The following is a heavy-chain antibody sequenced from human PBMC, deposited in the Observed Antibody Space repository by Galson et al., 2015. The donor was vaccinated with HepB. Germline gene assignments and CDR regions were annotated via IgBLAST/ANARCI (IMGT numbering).Heavy chain of an antibody. V-gene: IGHV3-64D*06. CDR2: ISSNGGST. Sequence: PLRLSCAASGFTFSSYAMHWVRQAPGKGLEYVSAISSNGGSTYYADSVKGRFTISRDNSKNTLYLQMSSLRAEETAVYYCVKDGDYWGSSGFDPWGQGTLVTVSS. J-gene: IGHJ5*02. D-gene: IGHD4-17*01. CDR1: GFTFSSYA. CDR3: VKDGDYWGSSGFDP.